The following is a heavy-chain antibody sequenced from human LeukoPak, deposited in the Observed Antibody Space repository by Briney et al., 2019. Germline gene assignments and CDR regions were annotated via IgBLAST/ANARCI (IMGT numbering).Heavy chain of an antibody. D-gene: IGHD2-2*01. CDR2: IYYSGST. CDR3: ARAGGVVVPAHFDP. Sequence: SETLSLTCTVSGGSISSGGYYWSWIRQHPGKGLEWIGYIYYSGSTYYNPSLKSRVTISVDTSKNQFSLKLSSVPAADTAVYYCARAGGVVVPAHFDPWGQGTLVTVSS. CDR1: GGSISSGGYY. J-gene: IGHJ5*02. V-gene: IGHV4-31*03.